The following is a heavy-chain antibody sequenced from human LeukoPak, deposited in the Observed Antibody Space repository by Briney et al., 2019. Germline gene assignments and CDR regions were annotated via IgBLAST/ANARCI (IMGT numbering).Heavy chain of an antibody. CDR1: GGTFSIYA. D-gene: IGHD2-2*02. Sequence: SVKVSCKASGGTFSIYAISWVRQAPGQGLEWMGGIIPIFGTANYAQKFQGRVTITADESTSTAYMELSSLRSEDTAVYYCARLTGDEYCSSTSCYNPYYFDYWGQGTLVTVSS. CDR3: ARLTGDEYCSSTSCYNPYYFDY. CDR2: IIPIFGTA. V-gene: IGHV1-69*13. J-gene: IGHJ4*02.